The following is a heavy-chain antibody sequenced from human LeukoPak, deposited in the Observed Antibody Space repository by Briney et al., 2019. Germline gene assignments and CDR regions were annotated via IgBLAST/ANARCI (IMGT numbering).Heavy chain of an antibody. D-gene: IGHD4-23*01. V-gene: IGHV4-39*01. CDR3: ASKIRVTRYFDL. CDR2: IYYSGST. CDR1: GGSISSSSYY. J-gene: IGHJ2*01. Sequence: SETLSLTCTVSGGSISSSSYYWGWIRQPPGKGLEWIGSIYYSGSTYYNPSLKSRVTISVDTSKNQFSLKLSSVTAADTAVYYCASKIRVTRYFDLWGGGTLVTVSS.